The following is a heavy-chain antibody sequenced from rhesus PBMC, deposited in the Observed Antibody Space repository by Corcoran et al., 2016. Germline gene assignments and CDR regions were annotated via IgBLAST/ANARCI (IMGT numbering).Heavy chain of an antibody. CDR3: ANTPDH. Sequence: EAQLVETGGGLVQPGGSLRLSCAASGFTFSTYGLSWVRQAAGEGMEGVSVITNSGSRTFYADSVKGRFTISRDNSKHTLSLQMNSLRPEDTAVYYCANTPDHWGQGVLVTVSS. J-gene: IGHJ4*01. V-gene: IGHV3S5*01. CDR1: GFTFSTYG. CDR2: ITNSGSRT.